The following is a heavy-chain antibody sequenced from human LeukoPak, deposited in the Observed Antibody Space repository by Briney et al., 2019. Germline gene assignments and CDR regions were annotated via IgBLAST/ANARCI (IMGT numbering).Heavy chain of an antibody. CDR3: ARDQGFTPYWYFDL. V-gene: IGHV4-4*07. Sequence: SETLSLTCTVSDGSINNYYWSWIRQPAGKGLEWIGHIYTSGSTDYNPSLKGRVTMSIDTSKNQFSLNLSPMTAADTAMYYCARDQGFTPYWYFDLWGRGTLVTVSS. J-gene: IGHJ2*01. CDR1: DGSINNYY. CDR2: IYTSGST.